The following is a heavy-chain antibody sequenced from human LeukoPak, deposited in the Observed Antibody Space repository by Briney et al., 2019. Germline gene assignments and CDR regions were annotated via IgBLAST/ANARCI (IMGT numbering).Heavy chain of an antibody. D-gene: IGHD6-19*01. CDR3: AKVLGSLAVAGVFDY. J-gene: IGHJ4*02. CDR2: ISNNGGYT. Sequence: PGGSLRLSCAASGFTFSSSAMSWVRQAPGKGLEWVSAISNNGGYTYYADSVQGRFTISRDNSKSTLCLQMNSLRAEDTAVYYCAKVLGSLAVAGVFDYWGQGTLVTVSS. CDR1: GFTFSSSA. V-gene: IGHV3-23*01.